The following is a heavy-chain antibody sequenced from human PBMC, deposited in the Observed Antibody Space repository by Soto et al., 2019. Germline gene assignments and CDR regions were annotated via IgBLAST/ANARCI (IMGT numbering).Heavy chain of an antibody. CDR3: ATSYGNAWYTY. CDR1: GGSFSDYY. Sequence: SETLSLTCAVYGGSFSDYYWSWIRQPPGKGLEWIGEINHSGSTNYNPSLKSRLTISVDRSKNQFSLQLTSVTVADTAVYYCATSYGNAWYTYWGQGTQVTVSS. D-gene: IGHD6-13*01. V-gene: IGHV4-34*01. CDR2: INHSGST. J-gene: IGHJ4*02.